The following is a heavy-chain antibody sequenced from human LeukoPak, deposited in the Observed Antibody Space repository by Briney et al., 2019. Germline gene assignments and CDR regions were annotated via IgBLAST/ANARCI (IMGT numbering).Heavy chain of an antibody. CDR1: GDILSSNSAA. D-gene: IGHD2-2*02. J-gene: IGHJ5*02. Sequence: SQTLLLTCALSGDILSSNSAAWNWIRQSPSRGLEWLGRTYYRSKWYNDYAVSVKSRITINPDTFKNQFSLQLDSVTPEDTAVYYCARDRGYCSSTSCYSSRGFDPWGQGTLVTVSS. V-gene: IGHV6-1*01. CDR3: ARDRGYCSSTSCYSSRGFDP. CDR2: TYYRSKWYN.